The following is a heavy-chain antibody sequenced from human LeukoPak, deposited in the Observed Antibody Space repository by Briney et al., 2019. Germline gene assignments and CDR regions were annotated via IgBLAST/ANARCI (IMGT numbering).Heavy chain of an antibody. CDR3: ASAPAGYEYAFDI. J-gene: IGHJ3*02. D-gene: IGHD5-12*01. V-gene: IGHV3-11*06. Sequence: PGGPLRLSCAASGFTFSDYYMSWIRQAPGKGLEWVSYISSSSSYTNYADSVKGRFTISRDNAKNSLYLQMNSLRAEDTAVYYCASAPAGYEYAFDIWGQGTMVTVSS. CDR2: ISSSSSYT. CDR1: GFTFSDYY.